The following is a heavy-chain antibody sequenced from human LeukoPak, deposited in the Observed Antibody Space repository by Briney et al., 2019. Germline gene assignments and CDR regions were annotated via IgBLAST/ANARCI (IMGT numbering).Heavy chain of an antibody. CDR2: INPNSGGT. V-gene: IGHV1-2*02. D-gene: IGHD4-17*01. CDR3: ARAGPNYGDYVDY. Sequence: ASVKVSCKPSGYTFTGYYIHWVRQAPGQGLEWMGWINPNSGGTNYAQKFQGRVTMTRDTSISTAYMELSRLRSDDTAVYYCARAGPNYGDYVDYWGQGTLVTVSS. J-gene: IGHJ4*02. CDR1: GYTFTGYY.